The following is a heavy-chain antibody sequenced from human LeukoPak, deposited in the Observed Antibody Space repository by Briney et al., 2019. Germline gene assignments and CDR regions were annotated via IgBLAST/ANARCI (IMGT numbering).Heavy chain of an antibody. CDR3: ARQQASIAARPVDY. V-gene: IGHV4-39*07. CDR1: GGSISSSSYY. Sequence: SETLSLTCTVSGGSISSSSYYWGWIRQPPGKGLEWIGSIYYSGSTYYNPSLKIRVTISVDTSKNQFSLKLSSVTAADTAVYYCARQQASIAARPVDYWGQGTLVTVSS. D-gene: IGHD6-6*01. CDR2: IYYSGST. J-gene: IGHJ4*02.